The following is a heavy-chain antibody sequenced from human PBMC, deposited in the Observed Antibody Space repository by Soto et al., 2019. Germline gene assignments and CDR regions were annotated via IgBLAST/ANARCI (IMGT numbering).Heavy chain of an antibody. CDR2: ILVGGST. CDR3: AKATATGGGAFEI. D-gene: IGHD2-8*02. J-gene: IGHJ3*02. CDR1: GFICSSYD. V-gene: IGHV3-23*01. Sequence: GGSLRLSCAVSGFICSSYDMSWVRQAPGKGLEWVSTILVGGSTHYEDSVKGRFTISRDTSKNTVYLQMNSLTAGDTAMYYCAKATATGGGAFEICGQGTMVTVSS.